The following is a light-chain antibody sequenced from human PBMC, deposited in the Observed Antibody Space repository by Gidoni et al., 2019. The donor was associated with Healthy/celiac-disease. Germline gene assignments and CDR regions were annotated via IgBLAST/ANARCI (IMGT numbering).Light chain of an antibody. CDR2: GAS. Sequence: EMVLTQSPGTLSLAPGESATLSCRASQSVSSSYLAWYQQKPGQAPRLLIYGASSRATGIPDRFSGSGSGTDFTLTISSLEPEDFAVYYCLQYGSSPYTFGSGTKLEIK. CDR3: LQYGSSPYT. CDR1: QSVSSSY. J-gene: IGKJ2*01. V-gene: IGKV3-20*01.